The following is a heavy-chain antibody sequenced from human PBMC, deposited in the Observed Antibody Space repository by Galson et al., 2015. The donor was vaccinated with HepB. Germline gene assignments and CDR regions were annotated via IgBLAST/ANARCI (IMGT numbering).Heavy chain of an antibody. D-gene: IGHD6-19*01. CDR3: AKDFRVLYGSGWPDDY. J-gene: IGHJ4*02. V-gene: IGHV3-30*18. Sequence: SLRLSCAASGFTFSSYGMHWVRQAPGKGLEWVAVISYDGSNKYYADSVKGRFTISRDNSKNTLYLQMNSLRAEDTAVYYCAKDFRVLYGSGWPDDYWGQGTLVTVSS. CDR1: GFTFSSYG. CDR2: ISYDGSNK.